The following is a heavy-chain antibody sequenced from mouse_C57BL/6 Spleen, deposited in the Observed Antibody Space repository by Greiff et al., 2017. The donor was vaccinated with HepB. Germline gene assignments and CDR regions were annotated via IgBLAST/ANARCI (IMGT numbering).Heavy chain of an antibody. CDR2: INPYNGGT. CDR3: ARDYDGVVGAMDY. CDR1: AYTFTDYY. J-gene: IGHJ4*01. D-gene: IGHD2-4*01. V-gene: IGHV1-19*01. Sequence: EVQLQQSGPVLVKPGASVKMSCKASAYTFTDYYMNWVKQSHGKSLEWIGVINPYNGGTSYNQKFKGKATLTVDKSSSTAYMELNSLTSEDSAVYYCARDYDGVVGAMDYWGQGTSVTVSS.